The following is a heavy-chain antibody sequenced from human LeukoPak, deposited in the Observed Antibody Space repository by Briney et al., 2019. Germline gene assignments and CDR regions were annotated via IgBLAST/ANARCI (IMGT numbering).Heavy chain of an antibody. Sequence: ASVKVSCKASGYTFTSYDINWVRQATGQGLEWMGWMNPNSGNTGYAQKFQGRVTITRNTSISTAYMELSSLRSEDTAVYYCARFGSSSSDYYYYYMDVWGKGTTVTVSS. CDR3: ARFGSSSSDYYYYYMDV. V-gene: IGHV1-8*03. D-gene: IGHD6-6*01. J-gene: IGHJ6*03. CDR2: MNPNSGNT. CDR1: GYTFTSYD.